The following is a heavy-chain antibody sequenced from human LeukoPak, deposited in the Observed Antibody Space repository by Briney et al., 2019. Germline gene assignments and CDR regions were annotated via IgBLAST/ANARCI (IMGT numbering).Heavy chain of an antibody. V-gene: IGHV1-46*02. Sequence: ASVKVSCKASGYAFNNYYMHWVRQAPGQGLEWMGIINSSGGSTTYAQKFQGRVTMTRDTSTSTAYMEGSSLRSEDTAMYYGARQAQTAFDIWGQGTMVTVSS. CDR1: GYAFNNYY. CDR3: ARQAQTAFDI. D-gene: IGHD6-6*01. CDR2: INSSGGST. J-gene: IGHJ3*02.